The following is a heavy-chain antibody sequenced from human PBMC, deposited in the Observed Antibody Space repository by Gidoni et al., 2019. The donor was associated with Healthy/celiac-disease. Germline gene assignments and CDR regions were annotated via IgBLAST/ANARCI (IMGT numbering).Heavy chain of an antibody. CDR3: ARDAGDFWSGYYGD. CDR2: IYYSGST. D-gene: IGHD3-3*01. CDR1: GGSISSYY. Sequence: QVQLQESGPGLVKPSETLSLTCTVSGGSISSYYWSWIRQPPGKGLEWIGYIYYSGSTNYNPSLKSRVTISVDTSKNQFSLKLSSVTAADTAVYYCARDAGDFWSGYYGDWGQGTLVTVSS. V-gene: IGHV4-59*01. J-gene: IGHJ4*02.